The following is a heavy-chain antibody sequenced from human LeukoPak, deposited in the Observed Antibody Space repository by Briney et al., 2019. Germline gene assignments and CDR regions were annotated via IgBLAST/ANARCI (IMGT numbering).Heavy chain of an antibody. D-gene: IGHD6-25*01. CDR3: ARAGGVKTAALDLDF. J-gene: IGHJ4*02. CDR1: GGSISDYS. CDR2: IYYSGSA. Sequence: SETLSLTCTVSGGSISDYSWSWIRQPPGKGLEWIGNIYYSGSANHNPSLKSRVTISRDTSKNQFSLKLTSVTTADTAVYYCARAGGVKTAALDLDFWGQGTLVTVSS. V-gene: IGHV4-59*01.